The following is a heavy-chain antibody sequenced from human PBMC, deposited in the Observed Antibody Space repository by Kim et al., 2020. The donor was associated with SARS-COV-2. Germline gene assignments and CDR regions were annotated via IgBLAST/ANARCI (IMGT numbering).Heavy chain of an antibody. J-gene: IGHJ4*02. D-gene: IGHD5-18*01. CDR3: ARSRQIQLWAVGSFDY. Sequence: GGSLRLSCAASGFTFSSYSMNWVRQAPGKGLEWVSSISSSSSYIYYADSVKGRFTISRDNAKNSLYLQMNSLRAEDTAVYYCARSRQIQLWAVGSFDYWGQGTLVTVSS. CDR2: ISSSSSYI. V-gene: IGHV3-21*01. CDR1: GFTFSSYS.